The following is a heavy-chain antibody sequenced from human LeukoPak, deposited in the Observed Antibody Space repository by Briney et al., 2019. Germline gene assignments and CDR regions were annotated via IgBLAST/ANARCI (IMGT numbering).Heavy chain of an antibody. CDR3: ARACSGGSCYLLGYYYYGMDV. Sequence: ASVKVSCKASGGTFSSYAISWVRQAPGQGLEWMGWISAYNGNTNYAQKLQGRVTMTTDTSTSTAYMELRSLRSDDTAVYYCARACSGGSCYLLGYYYYGMDVWGQGTTVTVSS. V-gene: IGHV1-18*01. CDR2: ISAYNGNT. J-gene: IGHJ6*02. D-gene: IGHD2-15*01. CDR1: GGTFSSYA.